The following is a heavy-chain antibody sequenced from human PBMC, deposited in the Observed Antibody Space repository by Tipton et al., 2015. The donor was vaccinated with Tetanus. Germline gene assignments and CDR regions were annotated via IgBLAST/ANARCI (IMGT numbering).Heavy chain of an antibody. V-gene: IGHV1-8*01. J-gene: IGHJ4*02. CDR1: GYTFTSYD. CDR3: ATYRSGWYNYFDY. D-gene: IGHD6-19*01. CDR2: MKPSIGNT. Sequence: QSGPEVKKPGASVKVSCKASGYTFTSYDIHWVRQATGQGLEWMGWMKPSIGNTGYAQKFQGRVTMTRNTSISTAYMELSSLRSEDTAVYYCATYRSGWYNYFDYWGQGTLATVSS.